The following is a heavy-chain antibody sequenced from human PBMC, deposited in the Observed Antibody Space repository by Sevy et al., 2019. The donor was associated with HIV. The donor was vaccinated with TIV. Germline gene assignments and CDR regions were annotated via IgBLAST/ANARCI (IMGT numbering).Heavy chain of an antibody. CDR3: ARLTGDGAGYYYYYMDV. CDR2: IYPGDSDT. Sequence: GESLKISCKGSGYSFTSYWIGWVRQMPGKGLEWMGIIYPGDSDTRYSPSFQGQVTISADRSISTAYLQWSSLKASDTAMYYCARLTGDGAGYYYYYMDVWGKGTTVTVSS. CDR1: GYSFTSYW. J-gene: IGHJ6*03. D-gene: IGHD7-27*01. V-gene: IGHV5-51*01.